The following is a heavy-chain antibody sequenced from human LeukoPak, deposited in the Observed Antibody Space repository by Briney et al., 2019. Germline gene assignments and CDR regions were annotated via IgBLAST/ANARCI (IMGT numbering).Heavy chain of an antibody. Sequence: GGSLRLSCAASGFTFSSYAMSWVRQAPGKGLEWVSAISGSGGSTYYADSVKGRFTISRDNSKNTLYLQMNSLRAEDTAVYYCAKDRPRYSSGWYYYFDCWGQGTLVTVSS. J-gene: IGHJ4*02. V-gene: IGHV3-23*01. CDR2: ISGSGGST. CDR3: AKDRPRYSSGWYYYFDC. D-gene: IGHD6-19*01. CDR1: GFTFSSYA.